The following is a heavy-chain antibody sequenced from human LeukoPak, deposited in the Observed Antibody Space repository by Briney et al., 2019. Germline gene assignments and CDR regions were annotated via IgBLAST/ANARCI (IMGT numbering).Heavy chain of an antibody. V-gene: IGHV4-59*01. CDR1: GGSISSYY. CDR3: ARRGYSYGFDY. D-gene: IGHD5-18*01. J-gene: IGHJ4*02. CDR2: IHYTGST. Sequence: SETLSLTCTVSGGSISSYYWSWIRQSPGKGLECIGYIHYTGSTNYNPSLKSRVTISVETSKNQFPLKLKSVTAADTAVYYCARRGYSYGFDYWGQGTLVTVSS.